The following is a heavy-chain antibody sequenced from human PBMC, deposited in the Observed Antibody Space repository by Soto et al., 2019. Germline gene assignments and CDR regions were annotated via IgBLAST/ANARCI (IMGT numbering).Heavy chain of an antibody. CDR3: VTPQSSGWYEN. CDR2: INPGDSDT. J-gene: IGHJ4*02. CDR1: GYSFTSHL. Sequence: XESLRMSCEGCGYSFTSHLLSWVRQMPGKGLEWMAIINPGDSDTIYSPSFQGHVTVSVDKSVNIAYIQWSSLKASDTAMYYCVTPQSSGWYENWGQGTLVTVSS. V-gene: IGHV5-51*01. D-gene: IGHD6-19*01.